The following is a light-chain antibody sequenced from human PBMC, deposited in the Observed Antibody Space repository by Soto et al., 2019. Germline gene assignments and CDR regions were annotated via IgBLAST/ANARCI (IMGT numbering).Light chain of an antibody. V-gene: IGKV3-20*01. CDR2: GAS. J-gene: IGKJ1*01. Sequence: EIVLTPSPGTLSLSPGERATLSCRASQSVSSSYLAWYQQKPGQPPRLLIYGASSRATGIPDRFSGSGSGTDFTLTISRLEPEDFATYYCQHYNSYSEAFGQGTKVDIK. CDR1: QSVSSSY. CDR3: QHYNSYSEA.